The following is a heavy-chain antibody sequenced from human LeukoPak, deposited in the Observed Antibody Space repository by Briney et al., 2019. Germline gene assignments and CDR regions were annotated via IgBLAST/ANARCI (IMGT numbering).Heavy chain of an antibody. CDR1: GFTFSNYW. J-gene: IGHJ4*02. CDR2: MKPDGSEK. CDR3: ARDLSGPSVY. V-gene: IGHV3-7*01. Sequence: GGSLRLSCAASGFTFSNYWLSWVRQPPGKALEWVANMKPDGSEKYYVDSVKGRFTISRDNAKNSLHLQMNSLRAEDTAIYYCARDLSGPSVYWGQGTLVTVSS. D-gene: IGHD2-15*01.